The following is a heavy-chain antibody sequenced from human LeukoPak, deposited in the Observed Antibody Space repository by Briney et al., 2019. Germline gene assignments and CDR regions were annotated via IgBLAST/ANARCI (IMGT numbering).Heavy chain of an antibody. J-gene: IGHJ4*02. D-gene: IGHD2-2*02. V-gene: IGHV4-39*01. CDR3: ACHSGSSCYTPLDY. Sequence: SETLSLTCTVSPGSISSSIHYWGWVRQPPGKGLEWIGSISYTGNTYYHPSLKSRVIISIDTSENQFSLKLTSVTAADTAVYYCACHSGSSCYTPLDYWGQGTLVTVSS. CDR2: ISYTGNT. CDR1: PGSISSSIHY.